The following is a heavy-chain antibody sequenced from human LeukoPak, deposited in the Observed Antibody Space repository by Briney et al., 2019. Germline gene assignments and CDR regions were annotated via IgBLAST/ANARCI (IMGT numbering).Heavy chain of an antibody. V-gene: IGHV1-69*13. J-gene: IGHJ4*02. CDR3: ARSPQSRGYSYGYFLGDYFDY. CDR2: IIPIFGTA. CDR1: GGTFSSYA. D-gene: IGHD5-18*01. Sequence: SVKVSCKASGGTFSSYAISWVRQAPGQGLEWMGGIIPIFGTANYAQRFQGRVTITADESTSTAYMELSSLRSEDTAVYYCARSPQSRGYSYGYFLGDYFDYWGQGTLVTVSS.